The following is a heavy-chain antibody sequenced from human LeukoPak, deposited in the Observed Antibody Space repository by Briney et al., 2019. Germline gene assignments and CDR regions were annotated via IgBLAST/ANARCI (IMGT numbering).Heavy chain of an antibody. V-gene: IGHV3-23*01. CDR1: GFTFSSYA. CDR3: APREAPAALDY. Sequence: HPGGSLRLSCAASGFTFSSYAMSWVRQAPGKGLEWVSAISGSGGSTYYADSVEGRFTISRDNSRNTLYLQMNSLRAEDTAVYYCAPREAPAALDYWGQGTLVTVSS. D-gene: IGHD2-2*01. CDR2: ISGSGGST. J-gene: IGHJ4*02.